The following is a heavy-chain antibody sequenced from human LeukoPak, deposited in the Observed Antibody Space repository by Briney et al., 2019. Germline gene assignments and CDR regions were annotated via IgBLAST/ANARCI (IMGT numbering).Heavy chain of an antibody. CDR3: ARVRRFNGPYNVYFDY. CDR2: MQYTGST. V-gene: IGHV4-59*01. CDR1: GGSISSYY. D-gene: IGHD2-8*01. J-gene: IGHJ4*02. Sequence: SETLSLTCTVSGGSISSYYWSWISQPPGKGLEWIAYMQYTGSTSYNPSLKSRVTISLDSSNSQLSLKLKSVTAADTAVYFCARVRRFNGPYNVYFDYWGQGTLVTVSS.